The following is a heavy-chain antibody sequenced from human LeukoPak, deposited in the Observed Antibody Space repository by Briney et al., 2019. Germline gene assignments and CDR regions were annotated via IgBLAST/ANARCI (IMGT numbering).Heavy chain of an antibody. D-gene: IGHD3-9*01. Sequence: ASVKVSCKASGYTFTSYAMHWVRQAPGQRLEWMGWINAGNGNTKYSQKFQGRVTITRDTSASTAYMELSSLRSEDTAVYYCARDSGKLRNFDWLFRWFDPWGQGTLVTVSS. V-gene: IGHV1-3*01. CDR1: GYTFTSYA. CDR2: INAGNGNT. J-gene: IGHJ5*02. CDR3: ARDSGKLRNFDWLFRWFDP.